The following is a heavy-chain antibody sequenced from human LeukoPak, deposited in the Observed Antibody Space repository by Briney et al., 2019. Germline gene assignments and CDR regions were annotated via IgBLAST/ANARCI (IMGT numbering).Heavy chain of an antibody. CDR2: IIPIFGTA. CDR3: ARVYYDILTGYPGDWFDP. CDR1: GGTFSSYA. V-gene: IGHV1-69*05. D-gene: IGHD3-9*01. J-gene: IGHJ5*02. Sequence: SVRVSCKASGGTFSSYAISWVRQAPGQGLEWMGRIIPIFGTANYAQKFQGRVAITTDESTSTAYMELSSLRSEDTAVYYCARVYYDILTGYPGDWFDPWGQGTLVTVSS.